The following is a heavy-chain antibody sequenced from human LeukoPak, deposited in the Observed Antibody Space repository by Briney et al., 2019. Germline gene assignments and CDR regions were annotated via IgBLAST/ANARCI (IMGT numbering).Heavy chain of an antibody. Sequence: SETLSLTCTVSGDSISKSNYYWGWIRQPPGKDLECIGTIYYSGRTYYNPSLTSRVTLSVDTSKNQFSLKLSSVTAADTAVYYCARPYYDILTGSLGYFDYWGQGTLVTVSS. J-gene: IGHJ4*02. CDR2: IYYSGRT. D-gene: IGHD3-9*01. V-gene: IGHV4-39*07. CDR1: GDSISKSNYY. CDR3: ARPYYDILTGSLGYFDY.